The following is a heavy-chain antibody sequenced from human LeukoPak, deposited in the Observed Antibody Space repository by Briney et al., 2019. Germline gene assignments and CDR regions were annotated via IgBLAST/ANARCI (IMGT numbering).Heavy chain of an antibody. CDR1: GGSFSGYY. CDR2: INHSGST. CDR3: ATSTGYSSGWGSPNFDY. D-gene: IGHD6-19*01. J-gene: IGHJ4*02. V-gene: IGHV4-34*01. Sequence: SETLSLTCAVYGGSFSGYYWSWIRQPPGKGLEWNGEINHSGSTNYNPSLKSRVTISVDTSKNQFSLKLSSVTAADTAVYYCATSTGYSSGWGSPNFDYWGQGTLVTVSS.